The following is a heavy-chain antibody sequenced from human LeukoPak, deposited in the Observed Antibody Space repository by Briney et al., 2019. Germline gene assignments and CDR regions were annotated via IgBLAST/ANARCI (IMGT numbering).Heavy chain of an antibody. J-gene: IGHJ3*02. Sequence: SETLSLTCAVYGGSFSGYYWGWIRQPPGKDLEWIGNIFYSGSTYYSPSLKSRVTISLDTSRNQFSLKLNSVTAADTAVYYCAKSNGYGLVDIWGQGTMVTVSS. CDR2: IFYSGST. V-gene: IGHV4-34*12. CDR3: AKSNGYGLVDI. D-gene: IGHD3-10*01. CDR1: GGSFSGYY.